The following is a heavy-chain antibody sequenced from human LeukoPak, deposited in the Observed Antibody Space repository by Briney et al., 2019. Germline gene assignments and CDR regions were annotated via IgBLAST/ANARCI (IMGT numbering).Heavy chain of an antibody. Sequence: RGSLRLSCAASGFTFDDYAMHWVRQAPGKGLEWVSVITWDGSTSDYADSVKGRFTISRDNSKDSLYLQMNSLRAEDTAFYYCSKDRDSTGYFQYFDSWGRGTLVTVSS. V-gene: IGHV3-43D*03. D-gene: IGHD3-22*01. CDR2: ITWDGSTS. CDR1: GFTFDDYA. CDR3: SKDRDSTGYFQYFDS. J-gene: IGHJ4*02.